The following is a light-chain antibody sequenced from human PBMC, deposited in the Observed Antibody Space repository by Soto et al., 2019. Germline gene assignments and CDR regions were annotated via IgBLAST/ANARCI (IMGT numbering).Light chain of an antibody. CDR1: SSNIGSNY. V-gene: IGLV1-47*01. J-gene: IGLJ2*01. Sequence: QSVLTQPPSASGTPGQRVTISCSGSSSNIGSNYVYWYQQLPGTAPKLLIYRNNQRPSGVPDRFSGSKSGTSASLAISGLRGEDDADYYCAACDDSLSGRVFGGGTKLTVL. CDR3: AACDDSLSGRV. CDR2: RNN.